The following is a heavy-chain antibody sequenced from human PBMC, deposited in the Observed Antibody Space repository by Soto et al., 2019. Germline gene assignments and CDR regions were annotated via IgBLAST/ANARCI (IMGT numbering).Heavy chain of an antibody. J-gene: IGHJ6*02. CDR1: GYTFTGYY. D-gene: IGHD1-1*01. CDR2: INPNSGGT. CDR3: ARDSKLERYYYGMDV. Sequence: GASVKVSCKASGYTFTGYYMHWVRQAPGQGLEWMGWINPNSGGTNYAQKFQGWVTMTRDTSISTAYMELSRLRSDDTAVYYCARDSKLERYYYGMDVWGQGTTVTVSS. V-gene: IGHV1-2*04.